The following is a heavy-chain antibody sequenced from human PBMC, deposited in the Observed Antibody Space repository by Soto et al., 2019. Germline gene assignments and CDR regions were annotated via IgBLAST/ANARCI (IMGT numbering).Heavy chain of an antibody. Sequence: QVQLVESGGGVVQPGRSLRLSCAASGFTFSSYAMHWVRQAPGKGLEWVAVISYDGSNKYYADSVKGRFTISRDNSNNTLYLQMNSLRAEDTAVYYCAREWTAMAPLGGGMDVWGQGTTVTVSS. V-gene: IGHV3-30-3*01. CDR1: GFTFSSYA. CDR3: AREWTAMAPLGGGMDV. J-gene: IGHJ6*02. D-gene: IGHD5-18*01. CDR2: ISYDGSNK.